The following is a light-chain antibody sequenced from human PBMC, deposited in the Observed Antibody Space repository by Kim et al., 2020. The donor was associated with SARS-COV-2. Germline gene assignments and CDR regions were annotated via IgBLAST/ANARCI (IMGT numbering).Light chain of an antibody. V-gene: IGKV3-20*01. CDR1: QSVSRHY. CDR2: GAS. Sequence: PGERPPPPCRASQSVSRHYLALLPQKTGQAPRPLLYGASTRATGIPDRFSGSGSGTDFTLSISRLEPEDFAVYYCQQYGSSALYTFGQGTKLEI. J-gene: IGKJ2*01. CDR3: QQYGSSALYT.